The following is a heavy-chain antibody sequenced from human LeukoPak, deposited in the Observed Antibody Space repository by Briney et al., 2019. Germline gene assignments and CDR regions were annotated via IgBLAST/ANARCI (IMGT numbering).Heavy chain of an antibody. CDR1: Y. CDR3: ARLRWRYFDY. V-gene: IGHV4-39*01. CDR2: IYYSGST. J-gene: IGHJ4*02. Sequence: YWGWIRQPXGKGLEWIGSIYYSGSTYYNPSLKSRVTISVDTSKNQFSLKPSSVTAADTAVYYCARLRWRYFDYWGQGTLVTVSS. D-gene: IGHD4-23*01.